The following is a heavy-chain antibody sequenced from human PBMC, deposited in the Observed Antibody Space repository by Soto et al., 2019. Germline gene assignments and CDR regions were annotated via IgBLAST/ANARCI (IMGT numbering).Heavy chain of an antibody. CDR2: VYAGDSDT. D-gene: IGHD4-4*01. Sequence: PGESLKTFRKGSGYRLTSYWIGWVRQMPGKGLEWMGIVYAGDSDTRDSPSYQGQVVISADKSFSADYLQWSNLKVSDTAMYYCAVRSRDYSNCGNVCYFDYWGQGTLVTVSS. CDR3: AVRSRDYSNCGNVCYFDY. J-gene: IGHJ4*02. V-gene: IGHV5-51*01. CDR1: GYRLTSYW.